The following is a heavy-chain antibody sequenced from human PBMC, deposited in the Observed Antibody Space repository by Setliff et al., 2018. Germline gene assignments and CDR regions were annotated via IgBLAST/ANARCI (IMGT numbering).Heavy chain of an antibody. CDR2: INHSGST. V-gene: IGHV4-34*01. D-gene: IGHD6-13*01. CDR3: ARHSYSSSWNYYYYDMDV. J-gene: IGHJ6*02. CDR1: GGSFSGYY. Sequence: SETLSLTCAVYGGSFSGYYWSWIRQPPGKGLEWIGEINHSGSTNYNPSLKSRVTISVDTSKNQFSLKLSSVTAADTAVYYCARHSYSSSWNYYYYDMDVWGQGTTVTVSS.